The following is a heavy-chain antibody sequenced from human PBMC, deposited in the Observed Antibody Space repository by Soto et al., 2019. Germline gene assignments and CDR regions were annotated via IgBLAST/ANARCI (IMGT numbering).Heavy chain of an antibody. CDR3: AREVIGSGFDI. CDR2: IWYDGSNK. J-gene: IGHJ3*02. V-gene: IGHV3-33*01. D-gene: IGHD3-10*01. CDR1: GFTFSSHG. Sequence: QVQLVESGGGVVQPGRSLRRSCAASGFTFSSHGMHWVRQAPGKGLEWVAVIWYDGSNKYYADSVKGRFTISRDNSKNTLYLQMNSLRAEDTAVYYCAREVIGSGFDIWGQGTMVTVSS.